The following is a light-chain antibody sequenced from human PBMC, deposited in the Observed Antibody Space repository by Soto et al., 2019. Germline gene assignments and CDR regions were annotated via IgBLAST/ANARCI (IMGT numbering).Light chain of an antibody. J-gene: IGKJ1*01. V-gene: IGKV3-20*01. CDR2: GAS. CDR1: QSVSSSY. Sequence: EIVLTQSPGTLSLSPGERATLSCRASQSVSSSYLAWYQQKPGQATRLLIYGASSRATGIPDRFSGSGSGTDFTLTISRLEPEDFEVYYCQQYGSSPQTFGQGTKVEIK. CDR3: QQYGSSPQT.